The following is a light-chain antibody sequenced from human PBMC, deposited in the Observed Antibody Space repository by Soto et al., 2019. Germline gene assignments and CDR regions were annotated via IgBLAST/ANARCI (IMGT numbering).Light chain of an antibody. CDR1: SSDVGGYNY. CDR3: SSYTSSSTLV. CDR2: EVN. Sequence: QSVLTQPPSASGSPGQSVAISCTGTSSDVGGYNYVSWYQQHPGKAPKLMIYEVNKRPSGVSNRFSGSKSGNTASLTISGLQADDEADYYCSSYTSSSTLVFGGGTKLTVL. J-gene: IGLJ2*01. V-gene: IGLV2-14*01.